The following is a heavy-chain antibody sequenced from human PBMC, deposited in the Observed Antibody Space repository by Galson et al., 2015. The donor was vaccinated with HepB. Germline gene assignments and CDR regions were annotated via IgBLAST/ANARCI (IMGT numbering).Heavy chain of an antibody. CDR3: TKSGSLNY. D-gene: IGHD1-26*01. CDR2: IRSKVNNYAT. V-gene: IGHV3-73*01. J-gene: IGHJ4*02. CDR1: GFTFSGSA. Sequence: SLRLSCAASGFTFSGSAMHWVRQASGKGLEWVGRIRSKVNNYATAYAASVKGRFTISRDDSESTAYLQMNSLKTEDTAVYYCTKSGSLNYWGQGTLVTVSS.